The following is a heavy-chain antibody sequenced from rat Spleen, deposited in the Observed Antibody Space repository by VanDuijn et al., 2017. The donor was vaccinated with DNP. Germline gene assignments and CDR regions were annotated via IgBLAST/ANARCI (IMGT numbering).Heavy chain of an antibody. D-gene: IGHD5-1*01. V-gene: IGHV10-5*01. CDR3: TAAAGSFDY. J-gene: IGHJ2*01. Sequence: VQLVESGGGLVQPGGSMKLSCAASGFTFSNYGMAWVRQAPTKGLEWVARIRTKPNNYATYYADSVKGRVTISRDDSKSMVYLQMDNLKTEDTAMYYCTAAAGSFDYWGQGVMVTVSS. CDR2: IRTKPNNYAT. CDR1: GFTFSNYG.